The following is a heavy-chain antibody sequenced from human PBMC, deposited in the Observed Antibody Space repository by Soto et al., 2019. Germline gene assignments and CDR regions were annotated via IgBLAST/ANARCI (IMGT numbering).Heavy chain of an antibody. D-gene: IGHD4-17*01. CDR2: TRNRGHGYAT. Sequence: GGSLRLSCAASGFTFSDFTIHWVRQASGKGLEWVGRTRNRGHGYATEYAASVKGRFTISRDNSKKTAYLQMNSLRADDTAVYYCANIHYGSLDYWGQGTLVTVSS. CDR3: ANIHYGSLDY. J-gene: IGHJ4*02. V-gene: IGHV3-73*01. CDR1: GFTFSDFT.